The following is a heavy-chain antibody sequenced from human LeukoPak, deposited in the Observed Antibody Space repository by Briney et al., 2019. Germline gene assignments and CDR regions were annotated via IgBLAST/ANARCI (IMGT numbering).Heavy chain of an antibody. V-gene: IGHV3-11*01. Sequence: PGGSLRLSCAASGFSFSDYYMSWIRQAPGKGLERVSYISSSGSTIYYADSVKGRFTISRDNAKNSLYLQMNSLRAEDTAVYYCARDYYPVRYYFDYWGQGTLVTVSS. D-gene: IGHD3-22*01. CDR3: ARDYYPVRYYFDY. CDR1: GFSFSDYY. J-gene: IGHJ4*02. CDR2: ISSSGSTI.